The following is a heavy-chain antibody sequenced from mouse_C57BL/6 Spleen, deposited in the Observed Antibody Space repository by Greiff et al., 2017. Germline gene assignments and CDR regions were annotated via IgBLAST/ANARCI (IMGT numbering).Heavy chain of an antibody. D-gene: IGHD1-1*01. CDR1: GYTFTSYW. J-gene: IGHJ2*01. CDR3: ARGEVTTVVATDFDY. CDR2: IDPSDSYT. V-gene: IGHV1-69*01. Sequence: VQLQQSGAELVMPGASVKLSCKASGYTFTSYWMHWVKQRPGQGLEWIGEIDPSDSYTNYNQKFKGKSTLTVDKSSSTAYMQLSSLTSEDSAVYYCARGEVTTVVATDFDYWGQGTTLTVSS.